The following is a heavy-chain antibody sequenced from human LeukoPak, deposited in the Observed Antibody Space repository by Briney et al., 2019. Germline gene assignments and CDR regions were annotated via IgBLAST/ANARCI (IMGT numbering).Heavy chain of an antibody. CDR2: ISSSGSTI. CDR1: GFTFSSYE. CDR3: ARPEDSSGYPTCFDY. D-gene: IGHD3-22*01. J-gene: IGHJ4*02. Sequence: GGSLRLSCAASGFTFSSYEMNWVRQAPGKGLEWVSYISSSGSTIYYADSVKGRFTISRDNAKNSLYLQMNSLRAEDTAVYYCARPEDSSGYPTCFDYWGQGTLATVSS. V-gene: IGHV3-48*03.